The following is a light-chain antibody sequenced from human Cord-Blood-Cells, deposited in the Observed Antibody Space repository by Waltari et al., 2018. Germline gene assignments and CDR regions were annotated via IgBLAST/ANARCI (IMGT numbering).Light chain of an antibody. CDR3: CSYAGSSTFYV. CDR1: SSDVGSYNL. Sequence: QSALTQPASVSGSPGQSITISCTGTSSDVGSYNLVSWYQQHPGKAPKLMIYEVSKRPSGVSNRFSGSKSVNTASLTISGLQAEDEADYYCCSYAGSSTFYVFGTGTKVTVL. CDR2: EVS. V-gene: IGLV2-23*02. J-gene: IGLJ1*01.